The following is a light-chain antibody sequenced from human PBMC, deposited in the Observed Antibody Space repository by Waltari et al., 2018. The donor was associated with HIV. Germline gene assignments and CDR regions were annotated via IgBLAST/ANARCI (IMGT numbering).Light chain of an antibody. J-gene: IGKJ2*01. Sequence: EVVLTQSPDTLSLSPGEGAVLSCRASQSVNSTSLAWYKQKPVQAPRLLIFAASSRATGIPDRFSGSGSGTDFTLAISGLKPEDFATYYCQQYGSSPQTFGQGTKLEIK. CDR3: QQYGSSPQT. V-gene: IGKV3-20*01. CDR1: QSVNSTS. CDR2: AAS.